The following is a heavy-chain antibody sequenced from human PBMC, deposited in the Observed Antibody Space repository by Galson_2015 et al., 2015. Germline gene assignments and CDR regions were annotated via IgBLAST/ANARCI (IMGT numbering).Heavy chain of an antibody. V-gene: IGHV1-69*01. CDR2: IIPIFGTA. Sequence: SVKVSCKASGDTFSTYAISWVRQAPGQGLEWMGGIIPIFGTANYAQTLQGRVTITADESTSTAYVELSSLRSEDMAVFVCARGSVNYYGSATHDHLYMDVWGKGTTVTVSS. CDR3: ARGSVNYYGSATHDHLYMDV. J-gene: IGHJ6*03. D-gene: IGHD3-10*01. CDR1: GDTFSTYA.